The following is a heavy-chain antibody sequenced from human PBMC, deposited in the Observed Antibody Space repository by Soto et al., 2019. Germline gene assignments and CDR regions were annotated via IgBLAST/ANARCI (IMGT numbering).Heavy chain of an antibody. Sequence: ASVKVSCKASGYMFISYGINWVRQAPGQGLEWMGWISAYNGKTKYAQNLTGRVTMTTDTYTSTAYMEMRSLRSDDTAVYYCVRGLDGSGSYYTDYWG. J-gene: IGHJ4*01. CDR3: VRGLDGSGSYYTDY. CDR2: ISAYNGKT. D-gene: IGHD3-10*01. CDR1: GYMFISYG. V-gene: IGHV1-18*01.